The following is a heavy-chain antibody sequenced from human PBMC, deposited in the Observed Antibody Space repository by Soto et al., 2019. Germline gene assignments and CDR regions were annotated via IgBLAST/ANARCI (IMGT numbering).Heavy chain of an antibody. Sequence: VQLQESGPGLVKSSEILSLTCTVSGGSISSYYWAWIRQPVGEGLEYIGRIYTSDRTNYNPSFKSRVTMSVDASKNQFSLQMTSVTAADTAVYYCASLVYSSDCYYFDYWGPGTLVTVSS. J-gene: IGHJ4*02. CDR2: IYTSDRT. CDR1: GGSISSYY. V-gene: IGHV4-4*07. CDR3: ASLVYSSDCYYFDY. D-gene: IGHD2-21*02.